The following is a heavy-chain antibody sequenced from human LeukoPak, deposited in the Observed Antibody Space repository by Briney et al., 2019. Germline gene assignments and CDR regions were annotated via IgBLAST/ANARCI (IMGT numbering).Heavy chain of an antibody. CDR2: IIGSGGSS. CDR1: GFTFSSYA. Sequence: GGSLRLSCAASGFTFSSYAMSWVRQAPGKGLEWVSAIIGSGGSSYYPDSVKGRFTISRDNSKNTLFLQMNSLRAEDTAVYYCAKDRSTMIVVVIMGYWGQGTLVTVSS. J-gene: IGHJ4*02. CDR3: AKDRSTMIVVVIMGY. V-gene: IGHV3-23*01. D-gene: IGHD3-22*01.